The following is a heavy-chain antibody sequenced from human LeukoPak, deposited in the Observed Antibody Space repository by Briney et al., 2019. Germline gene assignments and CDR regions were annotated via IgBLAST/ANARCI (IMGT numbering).Heavy chain of an antibody. CDR2: INHSGST. CDR3: ARVPYYYDSSGSRPLDY. Sequence: SETLSLTCAVYGGSFSGYYWSWIRQPPGKGLEWIGEINHSGSTNYNPSLKSRVTISVDTSKNQFSLKLSSVTAADTAVYYCARVPYYYDSSGSRPLDYWGQGTLVTVSS. J-gene: IGHJ4*02. CDR1: GGSFSGYY. D-gene: IGHD3-22*01. V-gene: IGHV4-34*01.